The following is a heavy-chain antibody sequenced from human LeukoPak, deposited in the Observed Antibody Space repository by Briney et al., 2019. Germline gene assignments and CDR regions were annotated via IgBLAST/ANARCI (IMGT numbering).Heavy chain of an antibody. CDR1: GDSISTTSFY. J-gene: IGHJ5*02. CDR3: ARTPSSPGWFDP. V-gene: IGHV4-61*02. Sequence: SETLSLTCTVPGDSISTTSFYWSWIRQPAGKGLEWIGRISTSGSINYNPSLRSRVIISVDTSKSQFSLKLSSVTAADTAVYYCARTPSSPGWFDPWGQGTLVTVSS. D-gene: IGHD2-2*01. CDR2: ISTSGSI.